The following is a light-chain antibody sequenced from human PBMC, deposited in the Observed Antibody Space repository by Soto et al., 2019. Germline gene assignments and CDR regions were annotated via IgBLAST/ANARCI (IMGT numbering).Light chain of an antibody. CDR3: QQYNNWPRIT. Sequence: EKVKTEYPATLSVSPGERATLSCWASQSVSSNLAWYQQKPGQAPRLLIYGASTRATGVPARFSGSGSGTEFTLTISSLQSEDFAVYYCQQYNNWPRITFGPGTKVEIK. V-gene: IGKV3-15*01. CDR2: GAS. J-gene: IGKJ3*01. CDR1: QSVSSN.